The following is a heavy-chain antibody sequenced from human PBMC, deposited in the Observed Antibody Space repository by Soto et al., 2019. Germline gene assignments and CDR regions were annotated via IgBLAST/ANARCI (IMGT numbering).Heavy chain of an antibody. CDR1: GGTLSNFV. D-gene: IGHD3-3*01. CDR2: ILPMFGSV. CDR3: ARPKRSGYDRGDSYYHTMDV. Sequence: QVQLVQSGAEVKTSGSSVKVSCKASGGTLSNFVITWVRQVPGQGLEWLGGILPMFGSVKYAQTFQDRLTITADRSTNTAAVQWGGMRSEDTAVSSCARPKRSGYDRGDSYYHTMDVWGHGTTVTVSS. J-gene: IGHJ6*02. V-gene: IGHV1-69*06.